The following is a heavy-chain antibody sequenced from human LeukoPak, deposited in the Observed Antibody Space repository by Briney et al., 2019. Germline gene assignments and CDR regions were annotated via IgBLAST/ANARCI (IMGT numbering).Heavy chain of an antibody. V-gene: IGHV1-2*04. CDR1: GYTFTGYY. J-gene: IGHJ4*02. CDR2: INPNSGGT. D-gene: IGHD3-10*01. Sequence: ASVKVSCKASGYTFTGYYMHWVRQAPGQGLEWMGWINPNSGGTNYAQKFQGWVTMTRDTSISTAYMELSRLRSDDTAVYYCATEGRFREFYFDYWGQGTLVTVSS. CDR3: ATEGRFREFYFDY.